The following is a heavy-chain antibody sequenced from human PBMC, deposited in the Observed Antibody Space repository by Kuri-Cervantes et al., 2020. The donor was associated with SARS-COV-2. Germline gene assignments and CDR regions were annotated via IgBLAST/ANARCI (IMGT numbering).Heavy chain of an antibody. Sequence: GSLRLSCTVSGGSISSGSYYWSWIRQPPGEGLEWIGEINHSGSTNYNPSLKSRVTISVDTSKNQFPLKLSSVTAANTAVYYCARGRRVVPAAMHYYYYMDVWGKGTTVTVSS. J-gene: IGHJ6*03. V-gene: IGHV4-39*06. D-gene: IGHD2-2*01. CDR2: INHSGST. CDR1: GGSISSGSYY. CDR3: ARGRRVVPAAMHYYYYMDV.